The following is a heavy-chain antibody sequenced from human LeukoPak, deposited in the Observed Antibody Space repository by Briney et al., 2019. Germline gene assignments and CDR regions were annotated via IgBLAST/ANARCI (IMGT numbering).Heavy chain of an antibody. J-gene: IGHJ5*01. V-gene: IGHV4-39*01. D-gene: IGHD2-2*01. CDR2: IYYSGST. CDR3: ARGRYCSDSSCYGYWF. CDR1: GGSISGRSYY. Sequence: SETLSRICTVSGGSISGRSYYWGWLRQPPGKGLEWIGSIYYSGSTYYNPPLKIRVTISVDTSQNQFSLNVLSVTAADTAVYYCARGRYCSDSSCYGYWF.